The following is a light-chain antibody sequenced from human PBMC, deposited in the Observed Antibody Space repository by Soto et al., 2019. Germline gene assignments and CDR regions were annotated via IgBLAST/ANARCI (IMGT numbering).Light chain of an antibody. CDR3: QQYNHWWT. V-gene: IGKV3-15*01. J-gene: IGKJ1*01. CDR2: GAS. Sequence: EIVMTQSPATLSVSPGERATLSCRASQSVSTNLVWYQQKPGQAPRLLIYGASTRATGVPGSFSGTGSGTEFTLTISSLQSEDSAVYYCQQYNHWWTFGQGTKVEI. CDR1: QSVSTN.